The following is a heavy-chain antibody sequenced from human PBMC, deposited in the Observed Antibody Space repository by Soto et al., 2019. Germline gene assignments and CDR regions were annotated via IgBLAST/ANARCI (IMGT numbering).Heavy chain of an antibody. CDR1: GFTFSSYS. V-gene: IGHV3-48*01. CDR2: ISSSSSTI. J-gene: IGHJ4*02. CDR3: ARDLNYGLFDY. D-gene: IGHD4-17*01. Sequence: EVQLVESGGGLVQPGGSLRLSCAASGFTFSSYSMNWVRQAPGKGLEWVSYISSSSSTIYYADSVKGRFTISRDNAKNSLYLQMTSLRAEYTAVYYCARDLNYGLFDYWGQGNLVTVSS.